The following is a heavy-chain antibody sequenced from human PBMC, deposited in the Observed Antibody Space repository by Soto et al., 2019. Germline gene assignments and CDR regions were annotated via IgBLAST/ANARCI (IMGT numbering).Heavy chain of an antibody. J-gene: IGHJ4*02. Sequence: PGGSLRLSCAASGFTVSSYHMSWVRQAPGKGLEWVSIIYTAGSADFADSVKGRFTISRDNSMNTLYLQMNTLRAEDTAVYYCAKVSSAWYAGFFDLWGQGTLVTVSS. CDR2: IYTAGSA. V-gene: IGHV3-53*05. CDR1: GFTVSSYH. D-gene: IGHD2-8*01. CDR3: AKVSSAWYAGFFDL.